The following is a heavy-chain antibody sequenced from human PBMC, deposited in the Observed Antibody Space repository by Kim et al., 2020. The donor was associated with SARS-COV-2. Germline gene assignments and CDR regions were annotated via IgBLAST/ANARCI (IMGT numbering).Heavy chain of an antibody. V-gene: IGHV3-23*01. CDR3: AKRMDV. CDR1: GLTYSTNA. CDR2: ITASGDNT. J-gene: IGHJ6*03. Sequence: GGSLRLSCVISGLTYSTNAMTWVRQAPGKGLEWVSVITASGDNTYYTDSVKGRFTISRDNSRNTVYLQMNSLRADDTAVYYCAKRMDVWGKGTTVIVSS.